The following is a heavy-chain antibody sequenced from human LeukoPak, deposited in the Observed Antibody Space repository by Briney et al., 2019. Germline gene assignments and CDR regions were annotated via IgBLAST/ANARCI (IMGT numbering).Heavy chain of an antibody. Sequence: PGGSLRLSCAASGFNFSDYYMSYIRQAPGKGLEWVSYISTTSTYTDYADSVRGRFTISRDNAKNLLYLQMNSLRPEDTAVYYCARDWYCSSSICYTDRNWFDPWGQGTLVTVSS. J-gene: IGHJ5*02. CDR1: GFNFSDYY. V-gene: IGHV3-11*05. CDR2: ISTTSTYT. CDR3: ARDWYCSSSICYTDRNWFDP. D-gene: IGHD2-2*02.